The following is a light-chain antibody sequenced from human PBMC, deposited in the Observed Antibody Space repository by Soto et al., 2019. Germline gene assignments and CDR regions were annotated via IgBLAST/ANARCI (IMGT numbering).Light chain of an antibody. CDR3: SSYAGSNNVV. Sequence: QSALTQPPSASGSPGQSVTISCTGTSSDVGGYDYVTWYQQHPGEAPKLMIYEVTKRPSGVPDRFSGSKSGNTASLTVFGLQADDEADYYCSSYAGSNNVVFGGGTQLTVL. CDR1: SSDVGGYDY. CDR2: EVT. V-gene: IGLV2-8*01. J-gene: IGLJ2*01.